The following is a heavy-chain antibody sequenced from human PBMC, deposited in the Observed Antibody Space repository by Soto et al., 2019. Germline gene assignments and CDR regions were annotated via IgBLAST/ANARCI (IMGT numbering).Heavy chain of an antibody. D-gene: IGHD3-10*01. CDR1: GDTFTNFG. CDR3: ARVLRGVVNWFDP. CDR2: IATYNSNK. Sequence: HLVQSGPEVKQPGASVTVSCKTSGDTFTNFGLSWVRQAPGRDLEWMGWIATYNSNKNYAQKFQGRLPLTTDTSTSTAYMELKSLGYDDTAVYYCARVLRGVVNWFDPWGQGTLVTVSS. J-gene: IGHJ5*02. V-gene: IGHV1-18*01.